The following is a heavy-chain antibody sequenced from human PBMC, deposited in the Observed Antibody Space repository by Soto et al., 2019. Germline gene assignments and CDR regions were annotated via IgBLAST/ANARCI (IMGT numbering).Heavy chain of an antibody. CDR2: ISYDGSNK. D-gene: IGHD6-19*01. V-gene: IGHV3-30*03. Sequence: QVQLVESGGGVVQPGRSLRLSCAASGFTFSSYGMHWVRQAPGKGLEWVAVISYDGSNKCYADSVKGRFTISRDNSKNTLYLQMNSLRAEDTAVYYCASHSGWYLRGKGDYYYGMDVWGQGTTVTVSS. CDR1: GFTFSSYG. J-gene: IGHJ6*02. CDR3: ASHSGWYLRGKGDYYYGMDV.